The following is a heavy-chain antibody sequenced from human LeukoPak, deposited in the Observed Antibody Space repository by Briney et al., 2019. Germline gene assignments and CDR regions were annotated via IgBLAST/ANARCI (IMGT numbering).Heavy chain of an antibody. V-gene: IGHV5-51*01. CDR3: ARHPNTVTTWGVFDY. D-gene: IGHD4-17*01. Sequence: GESLKISCKGSGYSFTTYWIGWVRQMPGKGLEWMGIIYPGDSDTRYSPSFQGQVTISADKSISTAYLQWSSLKASDTAMYYCARHPNTVTTWGVFDYWGQGTLVTVSS. CDR1: GYSFTTYW. J-gene: IGHJ4*02. CDR2: IYPGDSDT.